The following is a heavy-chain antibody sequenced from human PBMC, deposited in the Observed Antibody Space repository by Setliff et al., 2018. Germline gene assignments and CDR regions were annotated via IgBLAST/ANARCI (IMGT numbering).Heavy chain of an antibody. J-gene: IGHJ4*02. CDR3: ARVESMVRGKNILRHFDY. CDR1: GYTFSNYG. CDR2: VTVYNGNT. D-gene: IGHD3-10*01. V-gene: IGHV1-18*01. Sequence: ASVKVSCKASGYTFSNYGVTWVRQAPGQGLEWMGWVTVYNGNTKYAQNLQGSLTLTTDISTSTAYVELGSLTTDDTAVYYCARVESMVRGKNILRHFDYWGQGIQVTVSS.